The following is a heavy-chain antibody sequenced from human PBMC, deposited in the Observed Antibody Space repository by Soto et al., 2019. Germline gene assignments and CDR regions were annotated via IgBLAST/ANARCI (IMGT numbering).Heavy chain of an antibody. Sequence: SETLSLTCAVSGGSISSGGYSWSWIRQPPGKGLEWIGYIYYSGSTYYNPSLKSRVTVSVDTSKNQFSLKLTSVTAADTAVYYCAREDGYYDSSGYYGLGLDPWGQGTLVTVSS. J-gene: IGHJ5*02. CDR2: IYYSGST. CDR3: AREDGYYDSSGYYGLGLDP. D-gene: IGHD3-22*01. CDR1: GGSISSGGYS. V-gene: IGHV4-31*11.